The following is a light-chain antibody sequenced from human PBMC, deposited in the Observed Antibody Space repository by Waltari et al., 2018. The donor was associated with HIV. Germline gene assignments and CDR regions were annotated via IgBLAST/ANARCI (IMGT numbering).Light chain of an antibody. V-gene: IGLV2-8*01. CDR1: SSDIGGYNS. J-gene: IGLJ2*01. CDR2: EVN. CDR3: SSYAGSNSLV. Sequence: QSALTQHPSASGSPGQSVTISCTGTSSDIGGYNSVSWYQQHPGKAPKRMILEVNKRPSGVPDRFSGSNSGNTASLTVSGLQAEDESVYYCSSYAGSNSLVFGGGTKLTVL.